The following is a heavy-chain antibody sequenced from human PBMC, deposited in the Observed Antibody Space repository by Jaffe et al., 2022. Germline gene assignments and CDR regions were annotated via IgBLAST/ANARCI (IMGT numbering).Heavy chain of an antibody. Sequence: EVQLVESGGGLVKPGGSLRLSCAASGFTFSSYSMNWVRQAPGKGLEWVSSISSSSSYIYYADSVKGRFTISRDNAKNSLYLQMNSLRAEDTAVYYCARDSYCSSTSCYLGSMYYFDYWGQGTLVTVSS. CDR3: ARDSYCSSTSCYLGSMYYFDY. V-gene: IGHV3-21*01. J-gene: IGHJ4*02. CDR1: GFTFSSYS. CDR2: ISSSSSYI. D-gene: IGHD2-2*01.